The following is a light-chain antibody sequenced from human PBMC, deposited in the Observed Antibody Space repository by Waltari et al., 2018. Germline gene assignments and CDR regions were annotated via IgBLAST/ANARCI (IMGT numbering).Light chain of an antibody. Sequence: EIQLTQSPSSVFASVGDRVDITCRATQDIGSSLAWYQQKPGQGPNLLIYAASNLQTGVPSRFSGSGSGADFTLTINSLQPEDFAVYYCQQGHSVPPTFGQGTRVEIK. CDR2: AAS. CDR1: QDIGSS. J-gene: IGKJ1*01. CDR3: QQGHSVPPT. V-gene: IGKV1-12*01.